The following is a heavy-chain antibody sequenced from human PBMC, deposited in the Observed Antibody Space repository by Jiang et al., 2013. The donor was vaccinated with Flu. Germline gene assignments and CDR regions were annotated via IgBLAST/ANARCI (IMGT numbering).Heavy chain of an antibody. V-gene: IGHV1-8*01. J-gene: IGHJ6*02. CDR2: MNPNSGNT. D-gene: IGHD3-3*01. Sequence: SVKVSCKASGYTFTSYDINWVRQATGQGLEWMGWMNPNSGNTGYAQKFQGRVTMTRNTSISTTYMELSSLRSEDTAVYYCARGLGIDSDFWSGYWVGDGGMDVWGQGTTVIVSS. CDR3: ARGLGIDSDFWSGYWVGDGGMDV. CDR1: GYTFTSYD.